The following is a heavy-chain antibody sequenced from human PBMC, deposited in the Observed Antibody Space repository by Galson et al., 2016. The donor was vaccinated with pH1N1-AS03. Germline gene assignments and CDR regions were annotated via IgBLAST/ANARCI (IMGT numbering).Heavy chain of an antibody. Sequence: SLRLSCAASGFSVDDYGMSWVRQGPGKGLEWVAGINWNGDSLGYADSVKGRFTISKDNAKNYLYLHMNSLRVEDTALYHCARDPYDTSGYYYPPWGQGTLVTVYS. CDR3: ARDPYDTSGYYYPP. V-gene: IGHV3-20*01. J-gene: IGHJ5*02. CDR2: INWNGDSL. D-gene: IGHD3-22*01. CDR1: GFSVDDYG.